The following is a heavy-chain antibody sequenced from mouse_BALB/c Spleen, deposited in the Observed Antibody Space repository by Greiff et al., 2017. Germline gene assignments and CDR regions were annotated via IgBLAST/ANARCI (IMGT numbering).Heavy chain of an antibody. D-gene: IGHD2-10*02. CDR3: ARHEYGNYVPWFAY. Sequence: EVNVVESGGGLVQPGGSLKLSCAASGFTFSSYTMSWVRQTPEKRLEWVAYISNGGGSTYYPDTVKGRFTISRDNAKNTLYLQMSSLKSEDTAMYYCARHEYGNYVPWFAYWGQGTLVTVSA. CDR1: GFTFSSYT. CDR2: ISNGGGST. J-gene: IGHJ3*01. V-gene: IGHV5-12-2*01.